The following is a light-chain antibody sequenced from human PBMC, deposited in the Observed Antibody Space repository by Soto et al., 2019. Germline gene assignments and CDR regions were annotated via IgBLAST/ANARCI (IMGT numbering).Light chain of an antibody. V-gene: IGLV2-14*01. CDR2: GVS. CDR3: SSYTNINTRACV. Sequence: QSVLTQPASVSGSPGQSITISCTGTSSDVGGYNYVSWYQQHPGKAPKLMIYGVSYRPSGVSNRFSGSKSGNTASLTISGLQAEDEADYYCSSYTNINTRACVFGTGTKVTVL. CDR1: SSDVGGYNY. J-gene: IGLJ1*01.